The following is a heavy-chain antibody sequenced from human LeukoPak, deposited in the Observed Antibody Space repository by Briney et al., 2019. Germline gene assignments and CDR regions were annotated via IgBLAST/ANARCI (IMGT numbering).Heavy chain of an antibody. Sequence: PSETLSLTCTVSGGSISSSDYYWGWIRQPPGKGLEWIGSIYYSVTTYYNPSLKSRVTISVDTSKNQFSLKPNSVTAADTAVYYCARDRLRWPKIDYWGQGTLVTVSS. CDR1: GGSISSSDYY. D-gene: IGHD4-23*01. CDR3: ARDRLRWPKIDY. CDR2: IYYSVTT. J-gene: IGHJ4*02. V-gene: IGHV4-39*07.